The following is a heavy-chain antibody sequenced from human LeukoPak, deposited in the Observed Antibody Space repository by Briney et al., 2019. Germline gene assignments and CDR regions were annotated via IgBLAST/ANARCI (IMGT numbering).Heavy chain of an antibody. J-gene: IGHJ3*02. D-gene: IGHD6-19*01. CDR1: GYTFTSYG. Sequence: GASVTVSCKASGYTFTSYGISWVRQAPGQGLEWMGWISAYNGNTNYAQKLQGRVTMTTDTSTSTAYMELRSLRSDDTAVYYCARDSSGWPPDAFDIWGQGTMVTVSS. CDR2: ISAYNGNT. V-gene: IGHV1-18*01. CDR3: ARDSSGWPPDAFDI.